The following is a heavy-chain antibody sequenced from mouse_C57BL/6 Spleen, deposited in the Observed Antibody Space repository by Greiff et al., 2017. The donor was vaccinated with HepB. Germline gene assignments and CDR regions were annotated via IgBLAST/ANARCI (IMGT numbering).Heavy chain of an antibody. V-gene: IGHV1-55*01. CDR2: IYPGSGST. Sequence: VQLQQSGAELVKPGASVKMSCKASGYTFTSYWITWVKQRPGQGLEWIGDIYPGSGSTNYNEKFKSKATLTVDTSSSTAYMPLSSLTSEVSAVYYGARGSYAYADYFDYWGQGTTLTVSS. CDR3: ARGSYAYADYFDY. D-gene: IGHD1-1*01. J-gene: IGHJ2*01. CDR1: GYTFTSYW.